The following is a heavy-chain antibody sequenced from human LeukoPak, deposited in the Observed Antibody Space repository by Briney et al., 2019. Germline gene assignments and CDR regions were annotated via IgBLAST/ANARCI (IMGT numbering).Heavy chain of an antibody. V-gene: IGHV3-21*01. J-gene: IGHJ4*02. CDR3: ARDPEYYSNAFDY. D-gene: IGHD4-11*01. Sequence: PGGSLRLSCAASGFTFSSYSMNWVRQAPGKGLEWVSSISSSSSYIYYADSVKGRFTISRDNAKNSLYLQMNSLRAEDTAVYYCARDPEYYSNAFDYWGQGTLVTVSS. CDR1: GFTFSSYS. CDR2: ISSSSSYI.